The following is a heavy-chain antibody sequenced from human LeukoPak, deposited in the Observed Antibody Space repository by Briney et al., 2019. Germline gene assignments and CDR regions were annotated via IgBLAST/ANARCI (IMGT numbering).Heavy chain of an antibody. V-gene: IGHV4-34*01. D-gene: IGHD3-16*01. Sequence: SETLSLTCADYGGSFSGYYWSWIRQPPGKGLEWIGEINHSGSTNYNPSLKSRVTISVDTSKNQFSLKLSSVTAADTAVYYCARGPRGYYFDYWGQGTLVTVSS. CDR3: ARGPRGYYFDY. CDR1: GGSFSGYY. CDR2: INHSGST. J-gene: IGHJ4*02.